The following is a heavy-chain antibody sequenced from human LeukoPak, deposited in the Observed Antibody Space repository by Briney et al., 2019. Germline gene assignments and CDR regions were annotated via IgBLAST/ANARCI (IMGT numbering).Heavy chain of an antibody. CDR3: ARGRRYYYGSGSYYWFDP. CDR1: GGSFSGYY. D-gene: IGHD3-10*01. Sequence: SETLSLTCAVYGGSFSGYYWSWIRQPPGKGLEWIGEINHSGSTNYNPSLKSRVTISVDTSKNQFSLKLSSVTAADTAVYYYARGRRYYYGSGSYYWFDPWGQGTLVTVSS. J-gene: IGHJ5*02. V-gene: IGHV4-34*01. CDR2: INHSGST.